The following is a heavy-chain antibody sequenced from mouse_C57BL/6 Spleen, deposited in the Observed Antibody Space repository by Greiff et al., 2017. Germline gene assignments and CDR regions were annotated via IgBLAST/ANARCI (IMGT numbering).Heavy chain of an antibody. Sequence: EVKLQESGGGLVQPGGSLKLSCAASGIDFSRYWMSWVRRAPGKGLEWIGEINPDSSTINYAPSLKDKFIISRDNAKNTLYLQMSKVRSEDTALYYCARPYYDGSSYGWYFDVWGTGTTVTVSS. CDR2: INPDSSTI. CDR1: GIDFSRYW. CDR3: ARPYYDGSSYGWYFDV. V-gene: IGHV4-1*01. J-gene: IGHJ1*03. D-gene: IGHD1-1*01.